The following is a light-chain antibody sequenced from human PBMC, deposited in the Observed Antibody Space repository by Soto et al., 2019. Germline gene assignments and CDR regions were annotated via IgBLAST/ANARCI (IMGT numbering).Light chain of an antibody. J-gene: IGKJ1*01. CDR3: QQYGSSPWT. CDR1: QSVSSY. Sequence: EIVMPQSPATLSVSPGERATLSCRASQSVSSYLAWYQQKPGQAPRLLIYGASSRATGIPDRFSGSGSGTDFTLTISRLEPEDFAVYYCQQYGSSPWTFGQGTKVDI. CDR2: GAS. V-gene: IGKV3-20*01.